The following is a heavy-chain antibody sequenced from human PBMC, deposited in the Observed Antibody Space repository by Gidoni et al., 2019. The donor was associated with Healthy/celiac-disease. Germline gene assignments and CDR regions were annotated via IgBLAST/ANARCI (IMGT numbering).Heavy chain of an antibody. CDR2: ISYDGSNK. J-gene: IGHJ6*02. CDR3: AKGQVLVVNAPGDV. D-gene: IGHD2-8*02. Sequence: QVQLVESGGGVVQPGRSLRLSCAASGFIFSSYGMHWVRQAPGKGLEWVAVISYDGSNKYYADAGKGRFTISRDNSNNTLYLQMNSLRAEDTAVYYCAKGQVLVVNAPGDVWGQGTTVTVSS. CDR1: GFIFSSYG. V-gene: IGHV3-30*18.